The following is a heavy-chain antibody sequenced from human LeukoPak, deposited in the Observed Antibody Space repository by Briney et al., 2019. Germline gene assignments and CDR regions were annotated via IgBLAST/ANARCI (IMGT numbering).Heavy chain of an antibody. CDR2: ISYDGTKK. CDR1: GFTFSSYA. Sequence: GGSLRLSCAASGFTFSSYAMHWVRQAPGKGLEWVAVISYDGTKKYYADSVKGRFTISRDNAMDTLYLQMSSLRPDDTAVYYCAKDRVDGSGSQFDSWGQGSLVIVSS. J-gene: IGHJ4*02. V-gene: IGHV3-30*04. D-gene: IGHD3-10*01. CDR3: AKDRVDGSGSQFDS.